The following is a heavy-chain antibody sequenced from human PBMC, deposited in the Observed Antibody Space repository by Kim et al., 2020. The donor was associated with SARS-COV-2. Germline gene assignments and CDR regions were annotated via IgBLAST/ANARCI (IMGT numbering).Heavy chain of an antibody. V-gene: IGHV3-21*01. CDR2: ISSSSSYI. CDR1: GFTFSSYS. J-gene: IGHJ6*03. D-gene: IGHD3-3*01. Sequence: GGSLRLSCAASGFTFSSYSMNWVRQAPGKGLEWVSSISSSSSYIYYADSVKGRFTISRDNAKNSLYLQMNSLRAEDTAVYYCAREGRITIFGVVIPKAYYMAVWGKRTTVTVSS. CDR3: AREGRITIFGVVIPKAYYMAV.